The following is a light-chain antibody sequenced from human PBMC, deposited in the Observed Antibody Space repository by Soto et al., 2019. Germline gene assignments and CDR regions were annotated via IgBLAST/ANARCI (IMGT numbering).Light chain of an antibody. J-gene: IGLJ1*01. Sequence: QSVLTQPRSVSGSPGQSVSISCTGTSSDVGGYTYVSWYQQHPGKAPKVMIYDVSKRPSGVPDRFSGSESGNTASLTISGLQSEDEADYYCCSYAGRYTDVFGTGTKVTVL. V-gene: IGLV2-11*01. CDR2: DVS. CDR1: SSDVGGYTY. CDR3: CSYAGRYTDV.